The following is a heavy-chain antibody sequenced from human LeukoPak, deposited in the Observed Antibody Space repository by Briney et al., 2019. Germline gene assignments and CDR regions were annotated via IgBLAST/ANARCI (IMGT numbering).Heavy chain of an antibody. CDR2: ISSYNGNT. D-gene: IGHD2-15*01. CDR3: ARDGGYYFDY. Sequence: ASVKVSCKSSGYTFTSYDIIWVRQAPGQGPEWMGWISSYNGNTNYAQKLQDRVTMTTDTSTSTAYMELRSLRSDDTAVYYCARDGGYYFDYWGQGTLVTVSS. J-gene: IGHJ4*02. V-gene: IGHV1-18*01. CDR1: GYTFTSYD.